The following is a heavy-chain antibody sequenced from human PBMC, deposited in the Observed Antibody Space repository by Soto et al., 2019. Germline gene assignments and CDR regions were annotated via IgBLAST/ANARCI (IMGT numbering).Heavy chain of an antibody. Sequence: QVQLQESGPGLVKPSETLSLTCTVSGGSITRGGYYWSWIRQHPGKGLEWIGYIYNSGTTYYNPSPXSXXTIPVDTSKNQFSLKLTSVTAADTAVYYCARDPAPWGQGTLVTVSS. V-gene: IGHV4-31*03. CDR1: GGSITRGGYY. J-gene: IGHJ5*02. CDR3: ARDPAP. CDR2: IYNSGTT.